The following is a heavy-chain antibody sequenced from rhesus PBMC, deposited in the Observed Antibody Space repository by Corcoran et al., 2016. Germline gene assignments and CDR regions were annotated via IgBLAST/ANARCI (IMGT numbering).Heavy chain of an antibody. Sequence: QVQLQESGPGLVKPSETLSLTCAVSGYSISSGYGGCWIRQPPGKGLEWIGQIHGGSGSTYYDPSLKSRITGSKDPAKNQLSLKLSSVTAADTAVYYCARDFSGYSSGWYYFDYWGQGVLVTVSS. CDR3: ARDFSGYSSGWYYFDY. J-gene: IGHJ4*01. CDR2: IHGGSGST. D-gene: IGHD6-31*01. V-gene: IGHV4-127*01. CDR1: GYSISSGYG.